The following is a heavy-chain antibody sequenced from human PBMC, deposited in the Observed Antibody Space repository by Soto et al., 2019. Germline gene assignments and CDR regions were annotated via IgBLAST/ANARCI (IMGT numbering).Heavy chain of an antibody. Sequence: PGGSLRLSCAASGFTFSSYGMSWVRQAPGKGLEWVSAISGSGGSTYYADSVKGRFTISRDNSKSTLYLQMNSLRAEDTAVYYCAKVISAVAGEFLEYWGQGTLVTVSS. D-gene: IGHD6-19*01. J-gene: IGHJ4*02. CDR3: AKVISAVAGEFLEY. V-gene: IGHV3-23*01. CDR1: GFTFSSYG. CDR2: ISGSGGST.